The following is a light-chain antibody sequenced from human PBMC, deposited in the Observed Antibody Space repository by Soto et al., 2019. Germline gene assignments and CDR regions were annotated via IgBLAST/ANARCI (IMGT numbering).Light chain of an antibody. V-gene: IGLV1-47*02. J-gene: IGLJ1*01. CDR2: YNN. CDR3: AAWDASLSACV. CDR1: DSNIGSNS. Sequence: QAVVTQPPSASGTAGQVVTISCSGGDSNIGSNSVYWYQHLPRMAPKLLIYYNNQRPSGVPDRFSGARSGTSASLAVVGRRSEDEAVYYCAAWDASLSACVFGNGTKLTVL.